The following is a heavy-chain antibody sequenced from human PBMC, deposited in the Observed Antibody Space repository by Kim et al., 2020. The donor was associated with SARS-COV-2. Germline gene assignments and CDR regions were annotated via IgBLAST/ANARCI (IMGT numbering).Heavy chain of an antibody. V-gene: IGHV3-23*01. CDR3: AKDGLMVRGVDFNWFDP. J-gene: IGHJ5*02. Sequence: VKGRFTISRDNSKNTLDLQMNSLRAEDTAVYYCAKDGLMVRGVDFNWFDPWGQGTLVTVSS. D-gene: IGHD3-10*01.